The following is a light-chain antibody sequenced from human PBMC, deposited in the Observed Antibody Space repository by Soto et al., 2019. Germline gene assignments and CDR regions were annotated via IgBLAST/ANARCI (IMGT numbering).Light chain of an antibody. CDR2: DAS. J-gene: IGKJ4*01. CDR1: QSVGNNY. V-gene: IGKV3-20*01. Sequence: EIVLTQSPGTLSLSPGERATLSCRASQSVGNNYLAWYQQKPGQAPRFLLYDASSRATGIPDRFSGSGSGTDFTLTISRLEPEDFAVYYCQQYGSTPLTFGGETKVEIK. CDR3: QQYGSTPLT.